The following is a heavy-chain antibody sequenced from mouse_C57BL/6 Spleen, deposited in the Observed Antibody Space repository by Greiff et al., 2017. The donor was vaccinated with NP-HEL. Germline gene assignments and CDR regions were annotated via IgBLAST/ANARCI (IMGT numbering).Heavy chain of an antibody. CDR1: GFTFSSYA. Sequence: DVKLVESGEGLVKPGGSLKLSCAASGFTFSSYAMSWFRQTPEKRLEWVAYISSGGDYTYYAETVKGRFTIPRDNARNTLYLQKSRLKAEDTAMYYCTREGTGDFDYWGQGTTLTVSS. J-gene: IGHJ2*01. D-gene: IGHD1-1*02. CDR3: TREGTGDFDY. V-gene: IGHV5-9-1*02. CDR2: ISSGGDYT.